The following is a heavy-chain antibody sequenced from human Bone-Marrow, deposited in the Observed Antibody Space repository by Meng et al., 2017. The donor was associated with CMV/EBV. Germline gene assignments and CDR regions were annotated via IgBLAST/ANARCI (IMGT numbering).Heavy chain of an antibody. CDR1: GYTFNAYY. Sequence: SGYTFNAYYMQWVRQAPGQGLEWMGWINPRTGDTNYAQHLQGRVTMTSDTSISTVYMQLRSLRSDDTAVYYCAREGSITGSAGLDPWGQGTLVTVSS. D-gene: IGHD1-20*01. V-gene: IGHV1-2*02. CDR3: AREGSITGSAGLDP. CDR2: INPRTGDT. J-gene: IGHJ5*02.